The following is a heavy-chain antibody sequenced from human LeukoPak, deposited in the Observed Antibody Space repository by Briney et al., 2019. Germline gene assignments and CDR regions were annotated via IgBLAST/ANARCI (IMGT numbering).Heavy chain of an antibody. Sequence: GGSLRLSCAASGFTFDDYAMHWVRQAPGKGLEWVSGINWNSGSIGYADSVKGRFTISRDNAKNSLYLQMNSLRAEDTAFYYCAKASNYDSSGYYSSRGQGTLVTVSS. J-gene: IGHJ4*02. D-gene: IGHD3-22*01. CDR2: INWNSGSI. CDR3: AKASNYDSSGYYSS. V-gene: IGHV3-9*01. CDR1: GFTFDDYA.